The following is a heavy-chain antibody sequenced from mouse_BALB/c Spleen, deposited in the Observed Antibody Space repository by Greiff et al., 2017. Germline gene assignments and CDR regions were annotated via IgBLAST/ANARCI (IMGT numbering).Heavy chain of an antibody. CDR2: ISYSGST. D-gene: IGHD2-2*01. Sequence: EVQVVESGPSLVKPSQTLSLTCSVTGDSITSGYWNWIRKFPGNKLEYMGYISYSGSTYYNPSLKSRISITRDTSKNQYYLQLNSVTTEDTATYYCARCGLRNWYFDVWGAGTTVTVSS. V-gene: IGHV3-8*02. CDR3: ARCGLRNWYFDV. J-gene: IGHJ1*01. CDR1: GDSITSGY.